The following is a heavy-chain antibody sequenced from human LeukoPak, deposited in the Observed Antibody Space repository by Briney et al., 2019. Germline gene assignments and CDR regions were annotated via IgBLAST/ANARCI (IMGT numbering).Heavy chain of an antibody. CDR1: GFTVSSNY. D-gene: IGHD3-22*01. CDR3: ATGDYYDSSGYSQSADY. J-gene: IGHJ4*02. Sequence: PGGSLRLSCAASGFTVSSNYMSWVRQAPGKGLEWVSVLYSGGSTYYADSVKGRFTISRDNSKNTLYLQMNSLRAEDTAVYYCATGDYYDSSGYSQSADYWGQGTLVTVSS. V-gene: IGHV3-53*01. CDR2: LYSGGST.